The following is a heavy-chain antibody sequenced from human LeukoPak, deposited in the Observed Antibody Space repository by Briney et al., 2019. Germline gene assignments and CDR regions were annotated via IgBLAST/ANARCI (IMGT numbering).Heavy chain of an antibody. J-gene: IGHJ4*02. V-gene: IGHV3-21*01. CDR2: ISSSSSYI. CDR3: ASLLPRSPAMVRGVKTDY. CDR1: GFTFSSYS. Sequence: GGSLRLSCAASGFTFSSYSMNWVRQAPGKGLEWVSSISSSSSYIYYADSVKGRFTISRGNAKNSLYLQMNSLRAEDTAVYYCASLLPRSPAMVRGVKTDYWGQGTLVTVSS. D-gene: IGHD3-10*01.